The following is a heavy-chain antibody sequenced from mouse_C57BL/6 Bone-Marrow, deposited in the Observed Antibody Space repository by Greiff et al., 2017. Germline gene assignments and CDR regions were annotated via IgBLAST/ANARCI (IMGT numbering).Heavy chain of an antibody. CDR3: ARDDGYKTWYFDV. Sequence: EVQLQQSGPELVKPGASVKISCKASGYTFTDYYMNWVKQSHGKSLEWIGDINPNNGGTSYNQKFKGKATLTVDKSSSTAYMELRSLTSEDSAVYYCARDDGYKTWYFDVWGTGTTVTVSS. V-gene: IGHV1-26*01. CDR2: INPNNGGT. D-gene: IGHD2-3*01. CDR1: GYTFTDYY. J-gene: IGHJ1*03.